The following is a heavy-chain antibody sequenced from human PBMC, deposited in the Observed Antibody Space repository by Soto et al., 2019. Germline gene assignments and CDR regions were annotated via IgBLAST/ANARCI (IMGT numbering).Heavy chain of an antibody. D-gene: IGHD6-19*01. CDR3: AXXPARHSSDGGAFDI. V-gene: IGHV3-30*03. CDR1: GFTFSSYG. J-gene: IGHJ3*02. CDR2: ISYDGSNK. Sequence: QVQLVESGGGVVQPGRSLRLSCAASGFTFSSYGMHWVRQAPGKGLEWVAVISYDGSNKYYADSVKGRFTISRDNSKNTLYLQMXSLRAEXTAVYYCAXXPARHSSDGGAFDIWGQGTMVTVSS.